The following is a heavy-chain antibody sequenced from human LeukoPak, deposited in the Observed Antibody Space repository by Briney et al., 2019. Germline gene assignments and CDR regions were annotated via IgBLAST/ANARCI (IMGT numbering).Heavy chain of an antibody. D-gene: IGHD3-10*01. V-gene: IGHV3-21*01. CDR3: ARDFYGGWSFDL. J-gene: IGHJ2*01. CDR2: ISGSSVYI. Sequence: GGSLRLSCAASAFDFAAYSMNRVRQAPGKGLEWVSSISGSSVYIYYADSVKGRFAISRDNAKNSLYLQMNSLRDEDTAVYYCARDFYGGWSFDLWGRGTLVAVSS. CDR1: AFDFAAYS.